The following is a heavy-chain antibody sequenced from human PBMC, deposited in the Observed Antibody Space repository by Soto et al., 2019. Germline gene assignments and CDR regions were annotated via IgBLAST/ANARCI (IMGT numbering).Heavy chain of an antibody. CDR2: ISYDGSNK. CDR1: GFTFSSYA. D-gene: IGHD3-10*01. CDR3: ARDPYGLYYFDY. Sequence: GGSLRLSCAASGFTFSSYAMHWVRQAPGKGLEWVAVISYDGSNKYYADSVKGRFTISRDNSKNTLYLQMNSLRAEDTAVYYCARDPYGLYYFDYWGQGTLVTFSS. V-gene: IGHV3-30-3*01. J-gene: IGHJ4*02.